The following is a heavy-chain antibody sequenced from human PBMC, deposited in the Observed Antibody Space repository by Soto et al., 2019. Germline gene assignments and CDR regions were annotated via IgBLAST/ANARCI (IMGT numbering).Heavy chain of an antibody. V-gene: IGHV3-23*01. J-gene: IGHJ2*01. CDR1: GFTFIRYA. CDR3: ARKVPGSTTRPDYWYFDL. Sequence: EVQLLDSGGGLVQPGGSLRLSCAASGFTFIRYAMNWVRQAPGKGLQWVSAISGGGDATFYADSVKGRFTISRDNSRNTVTLQMNSLGADDTAVYYCARKVPGSTTRPDYWYFDLWGRGTLVTVSS. CDR2: ISGGGDAT. D-gene: IGHD3-10*01.